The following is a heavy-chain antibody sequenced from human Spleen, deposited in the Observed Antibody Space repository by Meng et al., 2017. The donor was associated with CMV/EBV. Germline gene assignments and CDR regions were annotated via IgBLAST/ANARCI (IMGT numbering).Heavy chain of an antibody. V-gene: IGHV1-2*02. CDR3: ARDHDSSGWYTP. D-gene: IGHD6-19*01. CDR1: GYTFTGYY. J-gene: IGHJ5*02. CDR2: INPDSGGT. Sequence: ASVKVSCKASGYTFTGYYMYWVRQAPGQGLEWMGWINPDSGGTNYAQKFQGRVTMTRDTSISTAYMELSSLRSEDTAVYYCARDHDSSGWYTPWGQGTLVTVSS.